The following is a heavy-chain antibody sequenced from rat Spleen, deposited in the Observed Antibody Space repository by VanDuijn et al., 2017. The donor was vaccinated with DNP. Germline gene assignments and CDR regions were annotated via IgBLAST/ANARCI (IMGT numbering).Heavy chain of an antibody. Sequence: EVQLVESGGGLVQPGRSLKLSCAASGFTFSDYYMAWVRQAPTKGLEWVASISYDGGSTYYRDSVEGRFSISRDNAKNTLYLQMDSLRSEDTATYYCTTDIDYFHYWGQGVMVTVSS. CDR2: ISYDGGST. J-gene: IGHJ2*01. CDR1: GFTFSDYY. CDR3: TTDIDYFHY. V-gene: IGHV5-20*01.